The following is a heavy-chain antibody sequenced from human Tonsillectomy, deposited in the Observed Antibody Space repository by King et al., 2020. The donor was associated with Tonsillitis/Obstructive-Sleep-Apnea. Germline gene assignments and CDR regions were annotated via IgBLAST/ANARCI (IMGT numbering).Heavy chain of an antibody. CDR2: IHPGDSDT. V-gene: IGHV5-51*01. Sequence: QLVQSGAEVKKPGESLKISCKGSGYSFTSYWIGWVRQMPGKGLEWMGIIHPGDSDTRYSPSFQGQVTISADKSISTAYLQWSSLKASDTAMYYCARLGDYCSSTGCYGLYAFDIWGQGTMVTVSS. CDR3: ARLGDYCSSTGCYGLYAFDI. J-gene: IGHJ3*02. CDR1: GYSFTSYW. D-gene: IGHD2-2*01.